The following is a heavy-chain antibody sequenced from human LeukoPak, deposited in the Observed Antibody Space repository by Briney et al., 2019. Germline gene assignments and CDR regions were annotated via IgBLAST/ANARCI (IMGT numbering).Heavy chain of an antibody. Sequence: PGGSLRLSCAASGFIFSTYGMSWVRQTPGKGLEWVSAISGSGGSTYYADSVKGRFTISRDTSKNTLYLQMNSLRAEDTAVYYCARGGDYGDYEVPFDYWGQGTLVTVSS. V-gene: IGHV3-23*01. CDR3: ARGGDYGDYEVPFDY. CDR2: ISGSGGST. CDR1: GFIFSTYG. J-gene: IGHJ4*02. D-gene: IGHD4-17*01.